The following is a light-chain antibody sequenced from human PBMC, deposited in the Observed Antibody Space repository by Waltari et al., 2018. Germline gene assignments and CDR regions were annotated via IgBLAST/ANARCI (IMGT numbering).Light chain of an antibody. V-gene: IGLV2-23*02. Sequence: QSALTQPAPVSGSPGQSITISCSGTGSAVGSYYFFSWYQQHPGKAPKLIIYEVNMRPSGVSDRFSGSKSGVTASLTISGLQAEDEAVYFCCSFATNSIVIFGGGTKLTVL. CDR3: CSFATNSIVI. J-gene: IGLJ2*01. CDR1: GSAVGSYYF. CDR2: EVN.